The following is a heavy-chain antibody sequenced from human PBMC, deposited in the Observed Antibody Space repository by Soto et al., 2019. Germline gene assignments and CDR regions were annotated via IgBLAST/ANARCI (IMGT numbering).Heavy chain of an antibody. D-gene: IGHD5-12*01. CDR3: ATKLPKEYSGYDGDY. Sequence: GGSLRLSCAASGFTFSSYSMNWVRQAPGKGLEWVSSISSSSSYIYYADSVKGRFTISRDNAKNSLYLQMNSLRAEDTAVYYCATKLPKEYSGYDGDYWGQGTLVTVSS. CDR1: GFTFSSYS. V-gene: IGHV3-21*01. J-gene: IGHJ4*02. CDR2: ISSSSSYI.